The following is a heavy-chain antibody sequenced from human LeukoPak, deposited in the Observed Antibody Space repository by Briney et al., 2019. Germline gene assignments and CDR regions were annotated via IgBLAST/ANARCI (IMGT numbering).Heavy chain of an antibody. CDR1: GFTFSNYA. CDR2: VNGGGDDT. CDR3: AKYYYGSGSYSFDI. J-gene: IGHJ3*02. Sequence: GGSLRLSCAASGFTFSNYAMSWVRQAPGKGLEWVSAVNGGGDDTYYADSVKGRFTVSRDNSKSTLYLQMNSRRAEDTAFYYCAKYYYGSGSYSFDIWRQGTMVTVCS. V-gene: IGHV3-23*01. D-gene: IGHD3-10*01.